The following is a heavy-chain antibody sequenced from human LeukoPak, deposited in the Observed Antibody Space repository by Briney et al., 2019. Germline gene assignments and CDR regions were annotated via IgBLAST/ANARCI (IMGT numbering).Heavy chain of an antibody. V-gene: IGHV1-69*04. CDR1: GYTFTGYY. J-gene: IGHJ5*02. CDR3: ARGRWYRSSWQSFDP. D-gene: IGHD6-13*01. CDR2: IIPILGIA. Sequence: ASVKVSCKASGYTFTGYYMHWVRQAPGQGLEWMGRIIPILGIANYAQKFQGRVTITADKSTSTAYMELSSLRSEDTAVYYCARGRWYRSSWQSFDPWGQGTLVTVSS.